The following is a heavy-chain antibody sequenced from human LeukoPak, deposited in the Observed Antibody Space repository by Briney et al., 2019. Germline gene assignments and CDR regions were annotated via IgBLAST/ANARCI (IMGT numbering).Heavy chain of an antibody. CDR1: GYTFTNYG. CDR2: ISTYNGNT. D-gene: IGHD6-13*01. CDR3: ARVAAADYFDY. J-gene: IGHJ4*02. Sequence: ASVKVSCKASGYTFTNYGISWVRQAPGQGLEWMGWISTYNGNTNYAQKLQGRVTMTTDTSTSTAYMELRSLRSDDTAVYYCARVAAADYFDYWGQGTLVTVSS. V-gene: IGHV1-18*01.